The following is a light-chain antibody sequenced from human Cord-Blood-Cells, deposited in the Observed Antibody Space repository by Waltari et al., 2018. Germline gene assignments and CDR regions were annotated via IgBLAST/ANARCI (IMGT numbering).Light chain of an antibody. V-gene: IGKV1-39*01. CDR1: QSILSY. CDR3: QQSYSTPWT. CDR2: AAS. J-gene: IGKJ1*01. Sequence: DIQMTQSPSSLSASVADRVTMTCRASQSILSYLNWYQQKPGKAPKLLIYAASSLQSGVPSRFSGSGSGTDFTLTISSLQPEDFATYYCQQSYSTPWTFGQGTKVEIK.